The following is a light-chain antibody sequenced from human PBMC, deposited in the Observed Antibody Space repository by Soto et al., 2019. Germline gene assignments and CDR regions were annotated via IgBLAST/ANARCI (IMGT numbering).Light chain of an antibody. CDR2: RVS. J-gene: IGKJ1*01. CDR3: LQYGRYSGT. Sequence: IPLTQSPSSLSASVGDRVTITCLTTQAIITALGWYQRKPGKVPKLLIYRVSTWPSGVPARFSGSGSGTDYTLTISRLEPEDFAAYYCLQYGRYSGTFGRGTKVDIK. V-gene: IGKV1-6*01. CDR1: QAIITA.